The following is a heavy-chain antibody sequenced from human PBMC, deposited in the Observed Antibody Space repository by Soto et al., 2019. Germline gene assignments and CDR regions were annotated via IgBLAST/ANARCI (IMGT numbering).Heavy chain of an antibody. CDR1: GGSISSGGYS. Sequence: PSETLSLTCAVSGGSISSGGYSWSWIRQPPGKGLEWIGYIYHSGSIYYNPSLKSRVTISVDRSKNQFSLKLSSVTAADTAVYYCARDPGVWGHGTLVTVSS. V-gene: IGHV4-30-2*01. CDR2: IYHSGSI. D-gene: IGHD3-10*01. CDR3: ARDPGV. J-gene: IGHJ4*01.